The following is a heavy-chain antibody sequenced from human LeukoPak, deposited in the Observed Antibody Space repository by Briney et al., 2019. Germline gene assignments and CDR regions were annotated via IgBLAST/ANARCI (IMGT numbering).Heavy chain of an antibody. Sequence: GGSLRLSCAASGFTFSSYAMSWVRQAPGKGLEWVSSISGSGGSTYHADSVKGRFTIPRDNSKNTLNLQINSLRAEDTAVYYCAREANRRITIFGVVNYGMDVWGQGTTVTVSS. J-gene: IGHJ6*02. CDR2: ISGSGGST. CDR1: GFTFSSYA. D-gene: IGHD3-3*01. V-gene: IGHV3-23*01. CDR3: AREANRRITIFGVVNYGMDV.